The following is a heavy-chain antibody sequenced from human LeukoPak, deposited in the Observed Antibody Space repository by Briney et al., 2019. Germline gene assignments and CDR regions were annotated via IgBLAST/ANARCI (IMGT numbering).Heavy chain of an antibody. D-gene: IGHD2-2*01. CDR3: AKVSLEGVPAAPLDY. CDR2: ISGSGGST. V-gene: IGHV3-23*01. CDR1: GFTFSSYA. Sequence: GGSLRLSCAASGFTFSSYAMSWVRQAPGKGLEWVSAISGSGGSTYYADSVKGRFTISRDNSKNTLYLQMNSLRAEDTAVYYRAKVSLEGVPAAPLDYWGQGTLVTVSS. J-gene: IGHJ4*02.